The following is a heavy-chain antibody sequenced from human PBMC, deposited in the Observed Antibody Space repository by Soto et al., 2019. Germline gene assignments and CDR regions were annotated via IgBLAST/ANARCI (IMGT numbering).Heavy chain of an antibody. J-gene: IGHJ3*01. Sequence: QVQLVESGGGVVQPGRSLRLSCAASGFTFSSYGMHWVRQAPGKGLEWVAVISYDGSNKYYADSVKGRFTISRDNSKNTLYLQMNSLRAEDTAVYYCAKDLGSWMTTVTTGALFVSWGQGTMVTVSS. D-gene: IGHD4-17*01. CDR2: ISYDGSNK. V-gene: IGHV3-30*18. CDR3: AKDLGSWMTTVTTGALFVS. CDR1: GFTFSSYG.